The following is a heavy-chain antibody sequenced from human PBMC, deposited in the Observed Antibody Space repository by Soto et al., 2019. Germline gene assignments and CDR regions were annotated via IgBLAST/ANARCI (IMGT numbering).Heavy chain of an antibody. CDR1: GGSFSGYY. CDR3: ARDKITGLFDY. J-gene: IGHJ4*02. Sequence: QVQLQQWGAGLLKPSETLSLTCAVYGGSFSGYYWTWIRQPLGTGLEWIGEINDSGSTNYNPSLKSRVTISVEPSKTQFSLKLTSVTAADTAVYYCARDKITGLFDYWGQGTLVTVSS. V-gene: IGHV4-34*01. D-gene: IGHD2-8*02. CDR2: INDSGST.